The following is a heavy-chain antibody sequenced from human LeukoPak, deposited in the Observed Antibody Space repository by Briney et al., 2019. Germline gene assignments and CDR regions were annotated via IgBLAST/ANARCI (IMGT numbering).Heavy chain of an antibody. V-gene: IGHV3-7*01. Sequence: GGSLRLSCAASGFTLSKYWMSWVRQAPGKGLEWLADIKEDGSKEYFVDSVKGRFTISRDNTKNSVYLQMNSLRAEDTAVYYCARDFGDSSGWYNDYWDQGTLVIVSS. J-gene: IGHJ4*02. D-gene: IGHD6-19*01. CDR3: ARDFGDSSGWYNDY. CDR1: GFTLSKYW. CDR2: IKEDGSKE.